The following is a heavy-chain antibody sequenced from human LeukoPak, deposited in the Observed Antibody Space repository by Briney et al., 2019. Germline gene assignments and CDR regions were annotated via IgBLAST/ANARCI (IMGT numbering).Heavy chain of an antibody. D-gene: IGHD2-2*01. CDR1: GFTFSSYS. CDR3: GRDLLNDEGSSYFFDQ. V-gene: IGHV3-48*04. Sequence: PGGSLRLSCAASGFTFSSYSMNWVRQAPGKGLEWVSYISKSSDRIYHADSVKGRFTISRDNAKNSLYLQMDSLRAEDTAVYYCGRDLLNDEGSSYFFDQWGQGTLVTVSS. J-gene: IGHJ4*02. CDR2: ISKSSDRI.